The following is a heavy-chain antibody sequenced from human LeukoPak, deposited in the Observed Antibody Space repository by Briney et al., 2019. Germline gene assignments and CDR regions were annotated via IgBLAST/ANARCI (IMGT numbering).Heavy chain of an antibody. CDR1: GFTFSDAW. CDR3: TTDGSGSYYSAHTDY. CDR2: IKSKPDGGTT. J-gene: IGHJ4*02. V-gene: IGHV3-15*01. Sequence: TAGGSLRLSCAASGFTFSDAWMSWVRQTPGKGLEWVGRIKSKPDGGTTDYAAPVKGRFTISRDDSKNTPYLQMNSLKTEDTAVYYCTTDGSGSYYSAHTDYWGQGTLVTVSS. D-gene: IGHD3-10*01.